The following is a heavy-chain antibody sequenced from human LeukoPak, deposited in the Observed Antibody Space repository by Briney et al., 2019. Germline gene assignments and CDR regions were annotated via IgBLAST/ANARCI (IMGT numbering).Heavy chain of an antibody. J-gene: IGHJ5*02. CDR3: ARGPDIVATIIWFDP. CDR2: INHSGST. D-gene: IGHD5-12*01. V-gene: IGHV4-34*01. Sequence: PSETLSLTCAVYGGFFSGYYWRWVRQPPGKGLEWIGEINHSGSTNHNPSLKSRVTISVDTSKNQFSLKLSSVTAADTAVYYCARGPDIVATIIWFDPWGQGTLVTVSS. CDR1: GGFFSGYY.